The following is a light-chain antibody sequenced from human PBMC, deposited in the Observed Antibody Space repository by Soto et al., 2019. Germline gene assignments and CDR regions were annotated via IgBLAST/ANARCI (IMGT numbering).Light chain of an antibody. CDR3: QQYGSSPRT. J-gene: IGKJ1*01. CDR2: DAS. V-gene: IGKV3-20*01. CDR1: ERIGTY. Sequence: EIVLTQSPGTLSLSPGDRATLSCRASERIGTYLAWYQQKPGQAPRLLIYDASNRATGVPARFSGTGSGTDFTLTISRLEPEDFAVYYCQQYGSSPRTFGQGTKVEIK.